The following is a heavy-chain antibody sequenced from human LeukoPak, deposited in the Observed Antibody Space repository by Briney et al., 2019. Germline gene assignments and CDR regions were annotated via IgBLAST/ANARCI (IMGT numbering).Heavy chain of an antibody. J-gene: IGHJ4*02. CDR3: ARGRRTVTTRFVDY. V-gene: IGHV4-61*01. CDR1: GASVSDGNYY. D-gene: IGHD4-17*01. Sequence: PSETLSLTCSVSGASVSDGNYYWSWIRQPPGKGLEWIGYMFYSESTKYNPSLKSRVTISVDKSKNQFSLHMSSVTAADTAVYYCARGRRTVTTRFVDYWGQGTLVTVSS. CDR2: MFYSEST.